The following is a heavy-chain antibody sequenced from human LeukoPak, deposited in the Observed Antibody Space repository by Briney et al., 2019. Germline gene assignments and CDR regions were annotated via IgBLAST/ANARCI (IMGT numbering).Heavy chain of an antibody. CDR2: INPSGGST. CDR1: GYTFTSYY. Sequence: ASVKVSCKASGYTFTSYYMHWVRQAPGQGLEWMGLINPSGGSTSYAQKFQGRVTMTRDMSTSTVYMELSSLRSEDTAVYYCARRGVTPNYYMDVWGKGTTVTVSS. D-gene: IGHD2-21*02. V-gene: IGHV1-46*01. J-gene: IGHJ6*03. CDR3: ARRGVTPNYYMDV.